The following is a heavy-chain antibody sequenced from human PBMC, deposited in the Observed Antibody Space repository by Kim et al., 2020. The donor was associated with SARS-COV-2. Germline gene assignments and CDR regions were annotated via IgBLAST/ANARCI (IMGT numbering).Heavy chain of an antibody. Sequence: GGSLRLSCAASGFTFSSYAMSWVRQAPGKGLEWVSAISGSGGSTYYADSVKGRFTISRDNSKNTLYLQMNSLRAEDTAVYYCAKDLGKQWLVAGRGYWGQGTLVTVSS. CDR3: AKDLGKQWLVAGRGY. CDR2: ISGSGGST. CDR1: GFTFSSYA. V-gene: IGHV3-23*01. J-gene: IGHJ4*02. D-gene: IGHD6-19*01.